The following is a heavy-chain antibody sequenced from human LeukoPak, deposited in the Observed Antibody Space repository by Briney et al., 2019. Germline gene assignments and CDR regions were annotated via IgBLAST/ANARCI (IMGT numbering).Heavy chain of an antibody. CDR3: ARVYGDKSIWSDP. V-gene: IGHV4-39*01. J-gene: IGHJ5*02. CDR2: IYYSGGT. CDR1: GGSISSRSYY. Sequence: SETLSLTCTVSGGSISSRSYYWGWIRQPPGKGLEWIGSIYYSGGTYYNPSLKSRVTISVDTSTNQFSLWLTSVTAADPAVYYCARVYGDKSIWSDPWGQGTLVTVSS. D-gene: IGHD4-23*01.